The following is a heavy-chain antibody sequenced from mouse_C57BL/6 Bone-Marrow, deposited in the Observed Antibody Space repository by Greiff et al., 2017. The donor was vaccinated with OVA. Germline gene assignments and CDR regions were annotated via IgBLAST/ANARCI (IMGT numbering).Heavy chain of an antibody. CDR2: ISDGGSYT. V-gene: IGHV5-4*01. J-gene: IGHJ4*01. CDR1: GFTFSSYA. CDR3: AREANCYAMDY. Sequence: EVKLMESGGGLVKPGGSLKLSCAASGFTFSSYAMSWVRQTPEKRLEWVATISDGGSYTYYPDNVKGRFTISRDNAKNNLYLQMSHLKSEDTAMYYCAREANCYAMDYWGQGTSVTVSS. D-gene: IGHD4-1*01.